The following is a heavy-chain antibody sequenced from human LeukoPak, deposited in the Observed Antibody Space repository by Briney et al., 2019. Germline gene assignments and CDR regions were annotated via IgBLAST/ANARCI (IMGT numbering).Heavy chain of an antibody. CDR2: IYRGGST. Sequence: PGGSLRLSCAASRFTVSSNYMSWVRQAPGKGLEWVSVIYRGGSTYYADSVKGRFTISRHNSKNTLYLQMNSLRAEDTAMYYCARESGLLGDYWGQGTLVTVSS. D-gene: IGHD3-22*01. V-gene: IGHV3-53*04. CDR3: ARESGLLGDY. J-gene: IGHJ4*02. CDR1: RFTVSSNY.